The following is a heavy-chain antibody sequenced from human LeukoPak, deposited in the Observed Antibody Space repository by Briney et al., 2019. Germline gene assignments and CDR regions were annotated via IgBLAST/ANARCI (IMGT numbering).Heavy chain of an antibody. J-gene: IGHJ3*02. CDR2: IYHSGST. V-gene: IGHV4-34*01. CDR1: GGSFSGYY. Sequence: SETLSLTCAVYGGSFSGYYWSWIRQPPGKGLEWIGSIYHSGSTYYNPSLKSRVTISVDTSKNQFSLKLSSATAADTAVYYCARGRSGIDAFNIWGQGTMVTVSS. D-gene: IGHD3-3*01. CDR3: ARGRSGIDAFNI.